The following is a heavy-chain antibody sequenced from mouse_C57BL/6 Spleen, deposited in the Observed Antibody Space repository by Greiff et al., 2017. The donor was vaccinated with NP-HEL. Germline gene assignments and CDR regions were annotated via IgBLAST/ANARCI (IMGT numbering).Heavy chain of an antibody. CDR3: ARRNWDGNFVAY. D-gene: IGHD4-1*01. V-gene: IGHV5-17*01. Sequence: EVKLMESGGGLVKPGGSLKLSCAASGFTFSDYGMHWVRQAPEKGLEWVAYISSGSSTIYYADTVKGRFTISRDNAKNNLFLQMTSLRAEDTAMYYCARRNWDGNFVAYWGQGTLVTVAA. CDR2: ISSGSSTI. CDR1: GFTFSDYG. J-gene: IGHJ3*01.